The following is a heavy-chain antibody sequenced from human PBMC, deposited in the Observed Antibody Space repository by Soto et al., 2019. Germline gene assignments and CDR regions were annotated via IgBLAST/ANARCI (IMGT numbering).Heavy chain of an antibody. CDR3: ARDGSIAARNWFDP. CDR1: GYTFTSYG. CDR2: ISAYNGNT. J-gene: IGHJ5*02. D-gene: IGHD6-6*01. V-gene: IGHV1-18*04. Sequence: VKFSCKASGYTFTSYGISWVRQAPGQGLEWMGWISAYNGNTNYAQKLQGRVTMTTDTSTSTAYMELRSLRSDDTAVYYCARDGSIAARNWFDPWGQGTLVTVSS.